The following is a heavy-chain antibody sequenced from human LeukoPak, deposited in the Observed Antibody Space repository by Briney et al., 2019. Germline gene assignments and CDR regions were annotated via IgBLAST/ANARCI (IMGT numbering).Heavy chain of an antibody. CDR3: ARPHSDYGGIDY. CDR1: GFTFTNYA. J-gene: IGHJ4*02. D-gene: IGHD4-17*01. V-gene: IGHV3-30*04. Sequence: GGSLRLSCAASGFTFTNYAIHWVRQAPGKGLEWVSVISFTGGNKYYADSVKGRFTISRGNSKSTIFLQMNSLKTEDTAVYYCARPHSDYGGIDYWGQGTLVTVSS. CDR2: ISFTGGNK.